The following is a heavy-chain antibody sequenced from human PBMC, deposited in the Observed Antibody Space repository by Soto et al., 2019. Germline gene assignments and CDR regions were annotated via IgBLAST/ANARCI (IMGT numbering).Heavy chain of an antibody. J-gene: IGHJ6*02. CDR3: ASSYYYDSSGYYYVPYYYYYGMDV. V-gene: IGHV1-69*01. CDR2: IIPIFGTA. Sequence: VQLVQSGAEVKKPGSSVKVSCKASGGTFSSYAISWVRQAPGQGLEWMGGIIPIFGTANYAQKFQGRVTITADESTSTAYMELSSLRSEDTAVYYCASSYYYDSSGYYYVPYYYYYGMDVWGQGTTVTVSS. CDR1: GGTFSSYA. D-gene: IGHD3-22*01.